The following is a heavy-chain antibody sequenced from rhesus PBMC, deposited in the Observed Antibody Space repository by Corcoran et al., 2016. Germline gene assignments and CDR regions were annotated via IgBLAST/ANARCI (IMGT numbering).Heavy chain of an antibody. Sequence: QVQLQESGPGLVKPSETLSLTCAVSGGSISESYYLSWLRQLPGKGLEWIWYIYGSVRSTYSHPSLKSRVTLSTDTSKNQFSLKLSSVTAADTAVYYCARDGYIGSRFDYWGHGVLVTVSS. J-gene: IGHJ4*01. CDR2: IYGSVRST. CDR1: GGSISESYY. V-gene: IGHV4-106*01. CDR3: ARDGYIGSRFDY. D-gene: IGHD1-44*02.